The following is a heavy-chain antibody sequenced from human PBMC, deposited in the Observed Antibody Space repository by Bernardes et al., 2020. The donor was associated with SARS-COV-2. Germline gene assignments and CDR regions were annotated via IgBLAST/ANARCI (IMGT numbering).Heavy chain of an antibody. D-gene: IGHD2-21*01. CDR3: ATQPPPSVIPPSGLDY. CDR1: GFSVSAYW. CDR2: INEDGSII. Sequence: GGSLRLSCAASGFSVSAYWMHWVRQAPGEGLVWVSRINEDGSIINYADSVKGRFTISRDIADNMVYLQMNSLRAEDTAVYYCATQPPPSVIPPSGLDYWGQGTLVTVSS. J-gene: IGHJ4*02. V-gene: IGHV3-74*01.